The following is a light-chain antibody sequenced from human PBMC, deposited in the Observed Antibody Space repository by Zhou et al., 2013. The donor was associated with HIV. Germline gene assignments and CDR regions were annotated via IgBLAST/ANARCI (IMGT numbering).Light chain of an antibody. CDR1: QTVSSTY. Sequence: EIVLTQSPGTLSLSPGERATLSCRASQTVSSTYLAWYQQKSGQAPRLLIYGASNRATAIPDRFSGSGSGTDFTLTISSLEAEDFAIYYCQQRSNSITFGQGTRLEIK. CDR3: QQRSNSIT. CDR2: GAS. J-gene: IGKJ5*01. V-gene: IGKV3D-20*02.